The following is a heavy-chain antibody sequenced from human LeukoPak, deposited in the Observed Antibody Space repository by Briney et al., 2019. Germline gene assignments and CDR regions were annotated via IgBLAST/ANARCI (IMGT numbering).Heavy chain of an antibody. V-gene: IGHV1-69*01. CDR3: ARPDYGGNSGRDAFDI. J-gene: IGHJ3*02. CDR2: IIPIFGTA. CDR1: GGTFSSYA. D-gene: IGHD4-23*01. Sequence: SVKVSCKASGGTFSSYAISWVRQAPGQGLGWMGGIIPIFGTANYAQKFQGRVTITADESTSTAYMELSSLRSEDTAVYYCARPDYGGNSGRDAFDIWGQGTMVTVSS.